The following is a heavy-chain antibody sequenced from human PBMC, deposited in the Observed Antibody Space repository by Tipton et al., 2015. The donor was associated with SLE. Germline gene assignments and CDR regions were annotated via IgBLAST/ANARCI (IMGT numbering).Heavy chain of an antibody. D-gene: IGHD3-10*01. Sequence: SLRLSCAASGFTFNNYAMSWLRQAPGKGLEWVSAISSIGGSTYYADSVEGRFTISRDNSKNTLFLQMNSLRAEDTAVYYCARDPAVWFRELLGQYGLDVWGQGSTVTVS. V-gene: IGHV3-23*01. CDR2: ISSIGGST. CDR1: GFTFNNYA. J-gene: IGHJ6*02. CDR3: ARDPAVWFRELLGQYGLDV.